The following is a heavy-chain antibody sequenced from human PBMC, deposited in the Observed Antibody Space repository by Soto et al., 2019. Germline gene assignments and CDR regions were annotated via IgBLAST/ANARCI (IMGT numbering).Heavy chain of an antibody. CDR1: GGPISSSDFC. V-gene: IGHV4-39*01. J-gene: IGHJ5*02. Sequence: SSLTLRLPCTVAGGPISSSDFCWSWLSKTPGKGLEFIGSMYYSGTTYYNPSLTRRVTISVDTTKNQFTLKLISVTAAHTPVSYCAVVHSTRNWFDPWREGSLVTVSS. D-gene: IGHD1-1*01. CDR2: MYYSGTT. CDR3: AVVHSTRNWFDP.